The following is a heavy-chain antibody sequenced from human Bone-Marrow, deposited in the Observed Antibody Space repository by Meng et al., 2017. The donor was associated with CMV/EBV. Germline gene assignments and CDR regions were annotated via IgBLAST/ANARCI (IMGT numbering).Heavy chain of an antibody. D-gene: IGHD7-27*01. V-gene: IGHV3-74*01. CDR3: AREGWGDAFDI. J-gene: IGHJ3*02. CDR2: INSDGSST. CDR1: GFTFSSYW. Sequence: GGSLRLSCAASGFTFSSYWMHWVRQAPGKGLVWVSRINSDGSSTIYADSVKGRFTISRDNAKNTLYLQMNSLRAEDTAVYYCAREGWGDAFDIWGQGTRVTVSS.